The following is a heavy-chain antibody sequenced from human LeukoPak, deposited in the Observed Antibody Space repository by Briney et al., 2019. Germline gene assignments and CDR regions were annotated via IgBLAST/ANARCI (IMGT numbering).Heavy chain of an antibody. CDR1: GGSISSYY. CDR2: IYYSGST. D-gene: IGHD3-22*01. J-gene: IGHJ2*01. V-gene: IGHV4-59*01. Sequence: SETLSLTCTVSGGSISSYYWSWLRQPPGKGLAWIGYIYYSGSTNYNPSLKSRVTISVDTSKNQFSLKLSSVTAADTAVYYCARGLESYYDSSDYSPFWYFDLWGRGTLVTVSS. CDR3: ARGLESYYDSSDYSPFWYFDL.